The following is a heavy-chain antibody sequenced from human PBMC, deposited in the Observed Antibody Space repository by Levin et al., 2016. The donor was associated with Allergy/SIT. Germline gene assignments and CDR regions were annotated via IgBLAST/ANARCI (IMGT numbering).Heavy chain of an antibody. V-gene: IGHV1-8*01. CDR2: MNPNSGNT. D-gene: IGHD2-21*02. CDR3: AILHFNCGGDCYSGG. J-gene: IGHJ4*02. Sequence: WVRQAPGQGLEWMGWMNPNSGNTGYAQKFQGRVTMTRNTSISTAYMELSSLRSEDTAVYYCAILHFNCGGDCYSGGWGQGTLVTVSS.